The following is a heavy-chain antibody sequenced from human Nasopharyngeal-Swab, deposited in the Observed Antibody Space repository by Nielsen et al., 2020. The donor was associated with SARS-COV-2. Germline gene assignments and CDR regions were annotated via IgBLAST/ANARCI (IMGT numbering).Heavy chain of an antibody. CDR1: GGSFSGYY. V-gene: IGHV4-34*01. J-gene: IGHJ6*02. CDR3: ARVRRPGIAAAGTHPGWGMDV. Sequence: SETLSLTCAVYGGSFSGYYWSWIRQPPGKGLEWIGEINHSGSTNYNPSLKSRVTISVDTSKNQFSLKLRSVTAADTAVYYCARVRRPGIAAAGTHPGWGMDVWGQGTTVTVSS. CDR2: INHSGST. D-gene: IGHD6-13*01.